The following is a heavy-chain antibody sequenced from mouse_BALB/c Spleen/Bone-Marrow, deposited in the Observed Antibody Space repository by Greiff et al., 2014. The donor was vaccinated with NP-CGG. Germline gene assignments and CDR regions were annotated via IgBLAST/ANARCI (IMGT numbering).Heavy chain of an antibody. CDR1: GYTFTSYD. J-gene: IGHJ4*01. Sequence: QVQLKDSGPELVKPGALVKISCKASGYTFTSYDINWVKQRPGQGLEWIGWIYPGDGSTKYNEKFKGKATLTADKSSGTAYMQLSSLTSENSAVYFCARNGNYRYAMDYWGQGASVTVSS. CDR2: IYPGDGST. D-gene: IGHD2-1*01. CDR3: ARNGNYRYAMDY. V-gene: IGHV1S56*01.